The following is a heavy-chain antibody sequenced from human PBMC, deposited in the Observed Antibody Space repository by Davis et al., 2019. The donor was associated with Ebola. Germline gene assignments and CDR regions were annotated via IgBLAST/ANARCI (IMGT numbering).Heavy chain of an antibody. CDR2: IIPILGIA. CDR3: ARGGITMTVVPRDYYYGMDV. V-gene: IGHV1-69*04. Sequence: AASVKVSCKASGYTFTSYGISWVRQAPGQGLEWMGRIIPILGIANYAQKFQGRVTITADKSTSTAYMDLNGLRSDDTAVYFCARGGITMTVVPRDYYYGMDVWGQGTTVTVSS. CDR1: GYTFTSYG. D-gene: IGHD3-22*01. J-gene: IGHJ6*02.